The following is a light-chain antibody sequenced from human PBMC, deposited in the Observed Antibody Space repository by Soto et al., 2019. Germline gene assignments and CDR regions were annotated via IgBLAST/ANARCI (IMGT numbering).Light chain of an antibody. CDR2: RDN. V-gene: IGLV1-47*01. CDR3: ATWDTSLRGWV. CDR1: ASNIGNNN. Sequence: QSVLTQLPSVSGTPGQRVTISCSGSASNIGNNNVYWFQQLPETAPKLLIYRDNQRPSGVTDRFSGSKSGASGSLAISGLRSEDEADYYCATWDTSLRGWVFGGGTKLTVL. J-gene: IGLJ3*02.